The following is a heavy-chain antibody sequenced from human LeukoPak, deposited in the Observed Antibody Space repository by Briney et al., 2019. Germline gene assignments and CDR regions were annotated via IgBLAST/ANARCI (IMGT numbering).Heavy chain of an antibody. J-gene: IGHJ4*02. CDR1: GFTFSSYG. CDR2: ISYDGSNK. CDR3: AKGLSSGYFGGLMY. Sequence: PGGSLRLSCAASGFTFSSYGMHWVRQAPGKGLEWVALISYDGSNKYYTDSVKGRFTISRDNSKNTLYLQMNSLRAEDTAVYYCAKGLSSGYFGGLMYWGQGTLVTVSS. D-gene: IGHD3-22*01. V-gene: IGHV3-30*18.